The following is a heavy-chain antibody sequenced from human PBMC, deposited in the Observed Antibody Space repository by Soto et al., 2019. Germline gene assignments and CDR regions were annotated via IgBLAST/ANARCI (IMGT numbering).Heavy chain of an antibody. J-gene: IGHJ6*02. CDR3: ARGGYTVTTRYYYGKDV. CDR2: IHYSGST. D-gene: IGHD4-4*01. V-gene: IGHV4-30-4*01. CDR1: GGSITSGDDY. Sequence: PSETLSLTCTVSGGSITSGDDYWSWIRQPPGKGLEWIAYIHYSGSTYYNPSLKSRVTISVDTSKNQFSLKLSSVTAADTAVYYCARGGYTVTTRYYYGKDVWGQGTTVTVS.